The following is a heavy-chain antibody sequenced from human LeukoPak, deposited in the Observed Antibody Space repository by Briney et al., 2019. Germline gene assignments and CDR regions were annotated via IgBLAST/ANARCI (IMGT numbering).Heavy chain of an antibody. J-gene: IGHJ4*02. CDR3: ARGRKQWRVRADY. CDR1: GGSFSGYY. D-gene: IGHD6-19*01. V-gene: IGHV4-34*01. CDR2: INHSGST. Sequence: SETLSLSCAVYGGSFSGYYWSWIRQPPGKGLEWIGEINHSGSTNYNPSLKSRVTISVDTSKNQFSLKLSSVTAADTAVYYCARGRKQWRVRADYWGQGSLVSVSS.